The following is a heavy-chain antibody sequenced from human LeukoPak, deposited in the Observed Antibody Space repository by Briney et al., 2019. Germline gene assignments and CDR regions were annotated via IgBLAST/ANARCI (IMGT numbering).Heavy chain of an antibody. V-gene: IGHV3-30-3*01. CDR1: GGTFSNYA. Sequence: SCKASGGTFSNYAMHWVRQAPGKGLEWVAVISYDGSNKYYADSVKGRFTISRDNSKNTLYLQMNSLRAEDTAVYYCARDFDSSGYEVGYWGQGTLVTVSS. D-gene: IGHD3-22*01. J-gene: IGHJ4*02. CDR3: ARDFDSSGYEVGY. CDR2: ISYDGSNK.